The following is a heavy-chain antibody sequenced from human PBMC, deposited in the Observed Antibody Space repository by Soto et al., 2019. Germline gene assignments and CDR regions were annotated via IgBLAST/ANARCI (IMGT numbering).Heavy chain of an antibody. Sequence: ASVKVSCKASGYSFTSYGFNWVRQAPGQGLEWMGWISANSGNTNYAQNLQGRVTMTTDTSTSTAYMELRSLTSDDTAVYYCARASASNWNYVSSSSWGQGTLVAVSS. CDR1: GYSFTSYG. D-gene: IGHD1-7*01. CDR2: ISANSGNT. J-gene: IGHJ4*02. V-gene: IGHV1-18*04. CDR3: ARASASNWNYVSSSS.